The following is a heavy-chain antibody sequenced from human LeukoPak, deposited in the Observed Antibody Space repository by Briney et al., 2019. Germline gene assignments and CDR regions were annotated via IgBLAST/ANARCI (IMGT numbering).Heavy chain of an antibody. Sequence: SETLSLTCAVYGGSFSGYYWSWIRQPPGKGLEWIGEINHSGSTNYNPSLKSRVTISVDTSKNQFSLKLSSVTAADTAVDYCARGRARMTRAYFDYWGQGTLVTVSS. V-gene: IGHV4-34*01. CDR3: ARGRARMTRAYFDY. D-gene: IGHD5-12*01. CDR2: INHSGST. J-gene: IGHJ4*02. CDR1: GGSFSGYY.